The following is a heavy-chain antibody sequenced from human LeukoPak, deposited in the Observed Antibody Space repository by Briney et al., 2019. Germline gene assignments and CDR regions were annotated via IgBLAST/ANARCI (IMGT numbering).Heavy chain of an antibody. Sequence: ASVKVSCKASGYTFSDFYIHWVRQAPGQGLEWMGRINPNNGDTNYAQKFQGRVTMTRDTSISTAYMDLSRLRSDDTAVYYCARVKAITGLQLEDAFDMWGQGTMVTVSS. J-gene: IGHJ3*02. CDR1: GYTFSDFY. D-gene: IGHD5-24*01. CDR3: ARVKAITGLQLEDAFDM. CDR2: INPNNGDT. V-gene: IGHV1-2*06.